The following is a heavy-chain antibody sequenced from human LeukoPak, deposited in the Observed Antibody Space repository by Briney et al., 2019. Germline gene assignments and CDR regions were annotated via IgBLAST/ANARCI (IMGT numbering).Heavy chain of an antibody. D-gene: IGHD2/OR15-2a*01. J-gene: IGHJ4*02. CDR3: ARTRGSHISMAYLDY. V-gene: IGHV1-2*02. Sequence: ASVEVSCKASGYTFSGNFMHWVRQAPGQGLEWMGWINPNNGDTNYAQKFQGRVTVTRDTSISTAYMELSSLRSDDTAVYYCARTRGSHISMAYLDYWGQGTLVTVSS. CDR2: INPNNGDT. CDR1: GYTFSGNF.